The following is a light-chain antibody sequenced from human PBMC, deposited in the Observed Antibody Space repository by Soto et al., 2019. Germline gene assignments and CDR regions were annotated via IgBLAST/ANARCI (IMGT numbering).Light chain of an antibody. CDR3: QQYNNWPPWT. CDR1: QSISSY. CDR2: AAS. V-gene: IGKV1-39*01. Sequence: DIQMTQSPSSLSASVGDRVTITFRASQSISSYLNWYQQKPGKAPKLLIYAASSLQSGVPSRFSGSGSGTDFTLTISSLQSEDFAVYYCQQYNNWPPWTFGQGTKVDIK. J-gene: IGKJ1*01.